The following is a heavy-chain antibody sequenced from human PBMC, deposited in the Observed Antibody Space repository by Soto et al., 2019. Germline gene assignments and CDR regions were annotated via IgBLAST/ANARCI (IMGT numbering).Heavy chain of an antibody. CDR1: GYTFSNYG. J-gene: IGHJ4*02. V-gene: IGHV1-18*01. CDR3: ARRYGDPSSSAGFDY. Sequence: GASVKVSCKASGYTFSNYGISWLRQAPGQGLEWVGWIRTYDGSRNFAEKFHGRVTMTTDTSTTTVYMELRSLRSDDTAVYYCARRYGDPSSSAGFDYWGQGTLVTVSS. D-gene: IGHD2-21*02. CDR2: IRTYDGSR.